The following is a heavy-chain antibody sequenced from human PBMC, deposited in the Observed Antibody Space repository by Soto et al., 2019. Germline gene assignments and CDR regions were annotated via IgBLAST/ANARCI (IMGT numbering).Heavy chain of an antibody. CDR1: GYSFISYW. Sequence: GESLKISCKTSGYSFISYWVAWVRQLPGQGLEWMGTFYTGDYTSTYSPSFQGQVTISVDKSISTAYLQLSSLKASDTAMYYCARIIGYCRNNDCSWTFDIWGQGTMVTVSS. CDR3: ARIIGYCRNNDCSWTFDI. D-gene: IGHD2-15*01. CDR2: FYTGDYTS. V-gene: IGHV5-51*01. J-gene: IGHJ3*02.